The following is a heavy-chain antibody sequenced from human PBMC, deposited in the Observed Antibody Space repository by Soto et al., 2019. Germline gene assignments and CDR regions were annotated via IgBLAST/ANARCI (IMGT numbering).Heavy chain of an antibody. Sequence: QVQLVQSGAEVKKTGASVKVSCKSSGYDFTNYGITWVRQAPGQGLDWVGWIRVYNGDTKYAQKFQGRVTLITDTSTTTAYMELRSLRSDDTAVYYCARGDRSPNYWGQGTLVTVSS. D-gene: IGHD1-26*01. CDR3: ARGDRSPNY. CDR1: GYDFTNYG. CDR2: IRVYNGDT. V-gene: IGHV1-18*01. J-gene: IGHJ4*02.